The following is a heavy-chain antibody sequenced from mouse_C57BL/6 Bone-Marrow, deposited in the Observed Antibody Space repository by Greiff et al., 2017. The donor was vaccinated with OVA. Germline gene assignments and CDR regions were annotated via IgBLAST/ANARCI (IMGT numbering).Heavy chain of an antibody. CDR1: GYTFTDYY. D-gene: IGHD4-1*01. V-gene: IGHV1-75*01. CDR2: IFPGSGST. Sequence: VKLMESGPELVKPGASVKISCKASGYTFTDYYINWVKQRPGQGLEWIGWIFPGSGSTYYNEKFKGKATLTVDKSSSTAYMLLSSLTSEDSAVYFCARSGTGTPFDYWGQGTTLTVSS. J-gene: IGHJ2*01. CDR3: ARSGTGTPFDY.